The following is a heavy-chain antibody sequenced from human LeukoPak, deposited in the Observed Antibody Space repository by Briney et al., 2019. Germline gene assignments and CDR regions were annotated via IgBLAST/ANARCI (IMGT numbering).Heavy chain of an antibody. J-gene: IGHJ4*02. CDR1: GFTFSSYA. D-gene: IGHD6-6*01. CDR2: ISGSGGST. V-gene: IGHV3-23*01. CDR3: AREIYSCSFKDFDY. Sequence: GGSLRLSCAASGFTFSSYAMSWVRQAPGKGLEWVSAISGSGGSTYFADSVKGRFTVSRDNAKNSLYLQMNSLRAEDTAVYYCAREIYSCSFKDFDYWGQGTLVTVSS.